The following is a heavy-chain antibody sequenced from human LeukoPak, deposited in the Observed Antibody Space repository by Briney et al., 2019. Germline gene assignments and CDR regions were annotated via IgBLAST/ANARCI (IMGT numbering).Heavy chain of an antibody. CDR1: GYTFTSYA. D-gene: IGHD6-19*01. J-gene: IGHJ6*02. CDR2: IIPIFGTA. V-gene: IGHV1-69*05. Sequence: GASVKVSCKASGYTFTSYAMHWVRQAPGQRLEWTGGIIPIFGTANYAQKFQGRVTITTDESTSTAYMELSSLRSEDTAVYYCARAPTYSSGWYYYGMDVWGQGTTVTVSS. CDR3: ARAPTYSSGWYYYGMDV.